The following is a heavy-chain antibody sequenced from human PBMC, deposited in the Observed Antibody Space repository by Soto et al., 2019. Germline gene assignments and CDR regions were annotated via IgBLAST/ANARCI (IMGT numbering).Heavy chain of an antibody. D-gene: IGHD5-18*01. Sequence: ASVKVSCKASGYTFTSYAMHWVRQAPGQRLEWMGWINAGNGNTKYSQKFQGRVTITRDTSASTAYMELSSLRSEDTAVYYCARDLPTWLHLVYYYYGMDVWGQGTTVTVSS. CDR3: ARDLPTWLHLVYYYYGMDV. V-gene: IGHV1-3*01. CDR2: INAGNGNT. CDR1: GYTFTSYA. J-gene: IGHJ6*02.